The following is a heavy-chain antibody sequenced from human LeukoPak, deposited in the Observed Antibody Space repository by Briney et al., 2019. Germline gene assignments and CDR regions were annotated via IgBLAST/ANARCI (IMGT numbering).Heavy chain of an antibody. Sequence: ASVKVSCKASGYTFTSYYMHWVRQAPGQGLEWMGVINPSGGSTTYAQKFQGRVTMTSDTSTSTVYMELSSLRSDDTAVYYCARRGILTGYMFDYWGQGTLVTVSS. CDR3: ARRGILTGYMFDY. J-gene: IGHJ4*02. CDR1: GYTFTSYY. CDR2: INPSGGST. V-gene: IGHV1-46*03. D-gene: IGHD3-9*01.